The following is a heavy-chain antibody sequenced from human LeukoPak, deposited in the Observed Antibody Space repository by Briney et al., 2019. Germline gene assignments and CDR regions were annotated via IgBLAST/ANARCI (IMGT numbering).Heavy chain of an antibody. CDR1: GGSFSGYY. Sequence: SETLSLTCAVYGGSFSGYYWSWIRQPPGKGLEWIGEINHSGSTNYNPSLKSRVTISVDTSKNQFSLKLSSVTAADTAVYYCAAYYDSSGYYGRVAFDIWGQGTMATVSS. V-gene: IGHV4-34*01. J-gene: IGHJ3*02. D-gene: IGHD3-22*01. CDR3: AAYYDSSGYYGRVAFDI. CDR2: INHSGST.